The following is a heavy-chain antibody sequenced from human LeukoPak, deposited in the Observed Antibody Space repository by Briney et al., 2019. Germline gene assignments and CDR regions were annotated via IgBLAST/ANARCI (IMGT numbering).Heavy chain of an antibody. CDR3: ARRSSWFPYYYGMDV. V-gene: IGHV3-33*01. Sequence: GGSLRLSCTTSGFTFGDYGLNWFRLAPGKGLEWVAVIWYDGSNKYYADSVKGRFTISRDNSKNTLYLQMNSLRAEDTAVYYCARRSSWFPYYYGMDVWGQGTTVTVSS. J-gene: IGHJ6*02. CDR1: GFTFGDYG. CDR2: IWYDGSNK. D-gene: IGHD6-13*01.